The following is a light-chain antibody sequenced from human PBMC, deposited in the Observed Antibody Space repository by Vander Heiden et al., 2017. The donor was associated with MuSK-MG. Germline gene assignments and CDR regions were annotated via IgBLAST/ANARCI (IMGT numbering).Light chain of an antibody. CDR3: QQSYSTPRT. Sequence: DIQLTQSPSSLSASVGDRVTITCRASQSISTHLDWYQQKPGKAPKLLSYAASSLQSGVPSRFSGSGSGTDFTLTISRLQPEDFATYYCQQSYSTPRTFGQGTKMEIK. V-gene: IGKV1-39*01. CDR1: QSISTH. J-gene: IGKJ2*02. CDR2: AAS.